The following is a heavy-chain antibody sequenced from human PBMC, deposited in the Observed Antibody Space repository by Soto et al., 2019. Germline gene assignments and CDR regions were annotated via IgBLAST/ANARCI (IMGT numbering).Heavy chain of an antibody. V-gene: IGHV4-34*01. Sequence: SETLSLTCAVYGGSFSGYYWSWIRQPPGKGLEWIGEINHSGSTNYNPSLKSRVTISVDTSKNQFSLKLSSVTAADTAVYYCARDLAVAGRPKAFDIWGQGTMVTVSS. D-gene: IGHD6-19*01. CDR1: GGSFSGYY. CDR3: ARDLAVAGRPKAFDI. J-gene: IGHJ3*02. CDR2: INHSGST.